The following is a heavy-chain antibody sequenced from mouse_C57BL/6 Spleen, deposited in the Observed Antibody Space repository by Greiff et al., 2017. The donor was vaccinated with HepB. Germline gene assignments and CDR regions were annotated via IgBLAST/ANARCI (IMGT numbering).Heavy chain of an antibody. CDR2: ISSGSSTI. CDR3: ARRTDGYYNLFDD. CDR1: GFTFSDYG. V-gene: IGHV5-17*01. J-gene: IGHJ2*01. Sequence: DVQLVESGGGLVKPGGSLKLSCAASGFTFSDYGMHWVRQAPEKGLEWVAYISSGSSTIYYADTVKGRFTISRDNAKNTLFLQMTSLRSEDTAMYYCARRTDGYYNLFDDWGQGTTLTVSS. D-gene: IGHD2-3*01.